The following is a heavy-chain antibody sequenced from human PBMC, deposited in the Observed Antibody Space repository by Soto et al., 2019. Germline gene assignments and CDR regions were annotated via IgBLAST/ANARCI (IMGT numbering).Heavy chain of an antibody. V-gene: IGHV1-18*01. Sequence: ASVKVSCKASGDTIKSYGISWVRQAPGQGLEWMGWISTYNGNTNYAQKLQGRVTMTTDTSTSTAYMELRSLRSDDTAVYYCARGIAAAGINWFDPWGQGTLVTVSS. CDR2: ISTYNGNT. J-gene: IGHJ5*02. CDR1: GDTIKSYG. CDR3: ARGIAAAGINWFDP. D-gene: IGHD6-13*01.